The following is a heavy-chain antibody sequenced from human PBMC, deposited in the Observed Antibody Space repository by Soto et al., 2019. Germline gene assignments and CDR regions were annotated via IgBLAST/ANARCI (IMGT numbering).Heavy chain of an antibody. V-gene: IGHV1-8*01. D-gene: IGHD3-22*01. CDR1: GYTFTSYD. CDR3: ARAHYYGSSGYYPDFDS. J-gene: IGHJ4*02. CDR2: MNPNSGNK. Sequence: QVQLVQSGAEVKKPGASVKVSCKASGYTFTSYDINWVRQATGQGLEWMGWMNPNSGNKGYAQKFQGRVTMTRITSISTAYVELSSLRSDDTSVYYCARAHYYGSSGYYPDFDSWGQGTLVTVSS.